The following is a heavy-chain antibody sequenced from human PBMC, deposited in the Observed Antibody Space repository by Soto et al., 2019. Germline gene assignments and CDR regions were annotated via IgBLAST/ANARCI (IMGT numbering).Heavy chain of an antibody. CDR1: GGTFSSYT. Sequence: QVQLVQSGAEVRKPGSSVKVSCKASGGTFSSYTICWVRQAPGQGLVWMGRIIPILGITNYAQEFQGRVTITADRATTTAHMELSRLRSEGAAVYYWAKVEAVHASCCQLSSAFDIWGRGTMVTVSS. V-gene: IGHV1-69*02. CDR2: IIPILGIT. J-gene: IGHJ3*02. CDR3: AKVEAVHASCCQLSSAFDI. D-gene: IGHD1-1*01.